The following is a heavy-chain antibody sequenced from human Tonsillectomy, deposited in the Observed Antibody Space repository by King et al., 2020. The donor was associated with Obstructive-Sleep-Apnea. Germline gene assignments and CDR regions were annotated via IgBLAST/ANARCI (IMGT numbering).Heavy chain of an antibody. CDR2: MNPNSGNT. V-gene: IGHV1-8*01. D-gene: IGHD3-10*01. CDR3: ADRGFGELLSGYYYYYYGMDV. Sequence: VQLVESGAEVKKPGASVKVSCKASGYTFTSYDINWVRQATGQGLEWMGWMNPNSGNTGYAQKFKGGVTMTRNTSISTAYMELSSQRSEDTAVYYCADRGFGELLSGYYYYYYGMDVWGQGTTVTVSS. J-gene: IGHJ6*02. CDR1: GYTFTSYD.